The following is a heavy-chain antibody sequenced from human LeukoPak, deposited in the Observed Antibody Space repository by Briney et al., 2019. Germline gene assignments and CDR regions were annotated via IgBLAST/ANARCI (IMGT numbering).Heavy chain of an antibody. Sequence: SETLSLTCTVSGGSITAYYWTWIRQPPGKGLEWIGYIYHSGTTNYNPSLRSRVTISVDTSKNQFSLRLNSVTAADTAVYYCAQLALYSPEYSQHWGQGTLVTVSS. D-gene: IGHD2-21*01. CDR1: GGSITAYY. V-gene: IGHV4-59*01. CDR2: IYHSGTT. CDR3: AQLALYSPEYSQH. J-gene: IGHJ1*01.